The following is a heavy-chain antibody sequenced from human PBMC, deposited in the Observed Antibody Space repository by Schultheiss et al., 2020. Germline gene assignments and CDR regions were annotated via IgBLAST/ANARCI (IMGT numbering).Heavy chain of an antibody. CDR2: IYYSGST. Sequence: SETLSLTCTVSGGSINSGGYYWSWIRQPAGKGLEWIGYIYYSGSTYYNPSLKSRVTISVDTSKNQFSLKLSSVTAADTAVYYCARRYYYGSGSYLIDPWGQGTLVTVSS. V-gene: IGHV4-61*10. CDR3: ARRYYYGSGSYLIDP. D-gene: IGHD3-10*01. CDR1: GGSINSGGYY. J-gene: IGHJ5*02.